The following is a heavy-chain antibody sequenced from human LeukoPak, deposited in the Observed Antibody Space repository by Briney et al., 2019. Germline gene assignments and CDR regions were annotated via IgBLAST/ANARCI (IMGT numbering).Heavy chain of an antibody. CDR2: ISSSGSTI. CDR3: ARYGSGSYTLGERRYFDY. CDR1: GFTFSSYE. J-gene: IGHJ4*02. V-gene: IGHV3-48*03. D-gene: IGHD3-10*01. Sequence: PGGSLRLSCAASGFTFSSYEMNWVRQAPGKGLEGVSYISSSGSTIYYAGSVKGRFTISRDNAKNSLYLQMNSLRAEDTAVYYCARYGSGSYTLGERRYFDYWGQGPLVTVSS.